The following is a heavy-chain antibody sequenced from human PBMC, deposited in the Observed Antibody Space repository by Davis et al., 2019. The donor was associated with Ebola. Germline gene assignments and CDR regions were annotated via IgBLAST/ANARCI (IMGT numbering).Heavy chain of an antibody. CDR2: IIPILGIA. D-gene: IGHD4-17*01. J-gene: IGHJ6*02. CDR1: GYTFTSYA. Sequence: SVKVSCKASGYTFTSYAISWVRQAPGQGLEWMGGIIPILGIANYAQKFQGRVTITADESTSTAYMELSSLRSEDTAVYYCARNGETTVTLSYYYYGMDVWGQGTTVAVSS. CDR3: ARNGETTVTLSYYYYGMDV. V-gene: IGHV1-69*10.